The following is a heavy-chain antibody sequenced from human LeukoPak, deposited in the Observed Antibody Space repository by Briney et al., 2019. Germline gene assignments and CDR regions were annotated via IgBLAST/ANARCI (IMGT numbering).Heavy chain of an antibody. CDR3: ARDGWELLGDWFDP. Sequence: PSETLSLTCTVSGGSVSSSAYYWGWIRQPPGKGLEWIGEINHSGSTNYNPSLKSRVTISVDTSKNQFSLKLSSVTAADTAVYYCARDGWELLGDWFDPWGQGTLVTVSS. D-gene: IGHD1-26*01. CDR2: INHSGST. CDR1: GGSVSSSAYY. V-gene: IGHV4-39*07. J-gene: IGHJ5*02.